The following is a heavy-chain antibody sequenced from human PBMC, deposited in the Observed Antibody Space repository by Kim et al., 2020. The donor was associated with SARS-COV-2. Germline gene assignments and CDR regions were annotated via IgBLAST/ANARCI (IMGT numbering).Heavy chain of an antibody. CDR3: ARDQAAAMVTSELDY. J-gene: IGHJ4*02. D-gene: IGHD5-18*01. Sequence: SVKGRFTISRDNAKNSLYLQMNSLRDEDTAVYYCARDQAAAMVTSELDYWGQGTLVTVSS. V-gene: IGHV3-11*06.